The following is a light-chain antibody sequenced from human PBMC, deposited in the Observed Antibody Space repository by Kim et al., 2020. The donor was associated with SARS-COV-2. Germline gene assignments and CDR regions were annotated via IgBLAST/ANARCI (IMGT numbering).Light chain of an antibody. V-gene: IGLV2-14*01. CDR3: SSYTNYNTWV. CDR1: SSDVGAYNY. J-gene: IGLJ3*02. CDR2: DVS. Sequence: QSALTQPASVSGSLGQSIAISCAGTSSDVGAYNYVSWYQQHPGKVPKLMIYDVSKRPSGVSNRFSGSKSGNTASLTISGLQAEDEADYYCSSYTNYNTWVFGGGTQLTVL.